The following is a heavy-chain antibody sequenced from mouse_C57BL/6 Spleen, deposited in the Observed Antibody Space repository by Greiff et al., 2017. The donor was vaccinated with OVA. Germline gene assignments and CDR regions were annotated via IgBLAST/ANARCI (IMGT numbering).Heavy chain of an antibody. J-gene: IGHJ3*01. CDR1: GYTFTSYW. CDR2: IHPNSGST. D-gene: IGHD2-4*01. V-gene: IGHV1-64*01. Sequence: QVQLQQPGAELVKPGASVKLSCKASGYTFTSYWMHWVKQRPGQGLEWIGMIHPNSGSTNYNEKFKSKATLTVDKSSITAYMQLSSLTSEDSAVYYCARRYDYDDEFAYWGQGTLVTVSA. CDR3: ARRYDYDDEFAY.